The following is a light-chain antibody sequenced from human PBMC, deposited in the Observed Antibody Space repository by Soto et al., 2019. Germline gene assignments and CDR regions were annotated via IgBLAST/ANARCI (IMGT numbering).Light chain of an antibody. Sequence: DIQMTQSPSSLSASVGDRVTITCRARQSISSYLNWYQQKPGKAPKLLIYAASSLQGGVPSRFSGSGSGTEFTLTISSLQPEDFATYYCQQSYTTPPFTFGGGTKVDIK. V-gene: IGKV1-39*01. CDR1: QSISSY. J-gene: IGKJ4*01. CDR3: QQSYTTPPFT. CDR2: AAS.